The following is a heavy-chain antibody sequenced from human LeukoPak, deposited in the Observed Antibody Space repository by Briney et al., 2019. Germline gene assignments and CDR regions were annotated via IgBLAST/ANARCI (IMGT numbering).Heavy chain of an antibody. Sequence: GGSPRLSCAASGFTFSDYWMSWVRQAPGKGLEWVANINQDGSEKKYVDSVKGRFTISRDNAKNSLYVQMDSLRVEDTAVYYCARDQAMARGVIDAFDMWGQGTMVTVSS. V-gene: IGHV3-7*01. CDR3: ARDQAMARGVIDAFDM. CDR1: GFTFSDYW. J-gene: IGHJ3*02. D-gene: IGHD3-10*01. CDR2: INQDGSEK.